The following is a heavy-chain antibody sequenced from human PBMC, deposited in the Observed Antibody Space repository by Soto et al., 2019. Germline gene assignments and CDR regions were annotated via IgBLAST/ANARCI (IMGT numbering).Heavy chain of an antibody. CDR2: INHSGST. V-gene: IGHV4-34*01. CDR1: GGSFSGYY. CDR3: ASGAGLRYFDWSVDY. J-gene: IGHJ4*02. D-gene: IGHD3-9*01. Sequence: QVQLQQWGAGLLKPTETLSLTCAVYGGSFSGYYWSWIRQPPGKGLEWIGEINHSGSTNYNPSLKSRVTISVDTSKNQFSLKLSSVTASDTAVYYCASGAGLRYFDWSVDYWGQGTLVTVSS.